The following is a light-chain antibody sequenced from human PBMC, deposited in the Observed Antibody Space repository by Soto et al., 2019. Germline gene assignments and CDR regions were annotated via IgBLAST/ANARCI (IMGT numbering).Light chain of an antibody. CDR1: QSISSY. Sequence: DNQMTQSPSSMSASVGDRVTITCRASQSISSYLNWYQQKPGKAPKLLIYAASSLQSGVPSRFSGSGSGTDFTLTISSLQPEDFATYYCQQSYSTWTFGQGTKVEIK. CDR3: QQSYSTWT. J-gene: IGKJ1*01. CDR2: AAS. V-gene: IGKV1-39*01.